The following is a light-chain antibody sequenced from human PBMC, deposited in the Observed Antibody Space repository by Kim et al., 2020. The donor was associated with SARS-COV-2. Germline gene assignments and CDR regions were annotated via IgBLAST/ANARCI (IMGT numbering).Light chain of an antibody. J-gene: IGKJ1*01. CDR3: QQRTAWPPT. CDR1: RSVNNF. CDR2: DAS. Sequence: LPPGDRAPLSCRASRSVNNFLAWYQAKPGQAPRLLIYDASKRVSGVPARFSGSGSGTDFTLTISSLETEDFALYYCQQRTAWPPTFGQGTKVDIK. V-gene: IGKV3-11*01.